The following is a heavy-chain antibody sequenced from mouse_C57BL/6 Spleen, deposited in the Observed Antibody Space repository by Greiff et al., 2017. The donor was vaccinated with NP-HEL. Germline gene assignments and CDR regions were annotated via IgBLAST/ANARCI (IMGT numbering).Heavy chain of an antibody. CDR1: GYSFTGYY. CDR3: ARSYYYGSSSYYAMDY. J-gene: IGHJ4*01. D-gene: IGHD1-1*01. V-gene: IGHV1-42*01. CDR2: INPSTGGT. Sequence: EVQLQQSGPELVKPGASVKISCKASGYSFTGYYMNWVKQSPEKSLEWIGEINPSTGGTTYNQKFKAKATLTVDKSSSTAYMQLKSLTSEDSAVYYCARSYYYGSSSYYAMDYWGQGTSVTVSS.